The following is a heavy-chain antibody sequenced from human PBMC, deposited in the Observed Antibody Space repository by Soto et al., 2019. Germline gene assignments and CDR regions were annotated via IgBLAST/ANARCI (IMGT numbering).Heavy chain of an antibody. J-gene: IGHJ6*02. CDR1: GYSFTSYW. CDR2: IYPGDSDT. CDR3: ARQNDFWSGWSYYYGMDG. Sequence: GESLKISCKGSGYSFTSYWIGWVRQMPGKGLEWMGIIYPGDSDTRYSPSFQGQVTISADKSISTAYLQWSSLKASDTAMYYCARQNDFWSGWSYYYGMDGWAQGTTVTVSS. V-gene: IGHV5-51*01. D-gene: IGHD3-3*01.